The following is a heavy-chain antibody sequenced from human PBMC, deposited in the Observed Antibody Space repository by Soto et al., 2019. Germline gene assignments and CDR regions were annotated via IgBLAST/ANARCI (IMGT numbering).Heavy chain of an antibody. D-gene: IGHD6-13*01. CDR3: ARVPSRAGIAAAGTGYNWFDP. J-gene: IGHJ5*02. CDR2: IYYSGST. V-gene: IGHV4-30-4*01. CDR1: GCSISSGDYY. Sequence: SETLSLTCTVSGCSISSGDYYWSWIRQPPGKGLEWIGYIYYSGSTYYNPSLKSRVTISVDTSKNQFSLKLSSVTAADTAVYYCARVPSRAGIAAAGTGYNWFDPWGQGTLVTVSS.